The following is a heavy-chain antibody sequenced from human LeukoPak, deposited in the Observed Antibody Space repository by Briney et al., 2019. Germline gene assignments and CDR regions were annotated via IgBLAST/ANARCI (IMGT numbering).Heavy chain of an antibody. CDR2: IYYSGST. Sequence: SQTLSLTCTVSGDSTSSGPYYWGWIRQPPGKGLEWIGSIYYSGSTYYNPSLKSRVTISVDTSKNQFSLKLSSVNAADTAVYYCARQGTSYSNYGYWGQGTLVTVSS. CDR3: ARQGTSYSNYGY. J-gene: IGHJ4*02. CDR1: GDSTSSGPYY. D-gene: IGHD4-11*01. V-gene: IGHV4-39*01.